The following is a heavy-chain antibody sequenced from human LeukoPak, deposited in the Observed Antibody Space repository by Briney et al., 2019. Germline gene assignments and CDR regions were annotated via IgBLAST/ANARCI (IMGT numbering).Heavy chain of an antibody. Sequence: SVKVSCKASGGTFSSYAISWVRQAPGQGLEWMGGIIPIFGTANYAQKFQGRVTITADESTSTAYMELSSLRSEDTAVYYCARETSGYGSAFDYWGQGTLVTVSS. V-gene: IGHV1-69*13. CDR1: GGTFSSYA. CDR3: ARETSGYGSAFDY. J-gene: IGHJ4*02. D-gene: IGHD3-10*01. CDR2: IIPIFGTA.